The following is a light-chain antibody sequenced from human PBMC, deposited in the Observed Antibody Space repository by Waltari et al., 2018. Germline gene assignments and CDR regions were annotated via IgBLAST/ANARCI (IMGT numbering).Light chain of an antibody. J-gene: IGLJ1*01. Sequence: QSALTQPPSASGSPGQSINISCPGPSSDVGGYNYVSWYQQHPGKAPKLIIYEIAKRPSGVPDRFSGSKSDNAASLTVSGLQAEEEADYYCSSYAGSNNFVFGTGTKVTVL. CDR3: SSYAGSNNFV. CDR2: EIA. V-gene: IGLV2-8*01. CDR1: SSDVGGYNY.